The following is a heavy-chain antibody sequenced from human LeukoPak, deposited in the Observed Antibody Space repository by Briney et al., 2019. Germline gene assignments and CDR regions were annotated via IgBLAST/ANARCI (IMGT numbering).Heavy chain of an antibody. CDR1: GYSFATYW. Sequence: PGESLKISCKGSGYSFATYWIGWVRQMPGKGLQWMGMIYPRDSYTRYSPSFEGQVTLSADRSITTAYLQWNNLKASDTAFYYCARGREVADSSGSLDFWGQGTLVTVSS. V-gene: IGHV5-51*01. CDR3: ARGREVADSSGSLDF. CDR2: IYPRDSYT. J-gene: IGHJ4*02. D-gene: IGHD3-22*01.